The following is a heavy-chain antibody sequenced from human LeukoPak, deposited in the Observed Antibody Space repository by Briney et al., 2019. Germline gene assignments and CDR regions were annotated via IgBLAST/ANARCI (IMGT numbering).Heavy chain of an antibody. CDR2: ISYDGSKK. Sequence: GGSLRLSCAASGFTFNTYAMHWVRQAPGKGLKWVTVISYDGSKKYYADSVKGRFTVSRDNSKNTLYVQMNSLRPEDTAVYYCARGWEPFDYWGQGSLVTVSS. CDR3: ARGWEPFDY. D-gene: IGHD1-1*01. J-gene: IGHJ4*02. V-gene: IGHV3-30-3*01. CDR1: GFTFNTYA.